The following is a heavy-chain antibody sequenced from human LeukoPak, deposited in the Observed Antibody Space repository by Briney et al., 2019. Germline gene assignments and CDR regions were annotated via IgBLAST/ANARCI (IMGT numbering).Heavy chain of an antibody. D-gene: IGHD3-3*01. CDR3: ARDTTYYDFWSGYYPGDFDL. CDR1: GYTFTSYG. V-gene: IGHV1-18*01. Sequence: GASVKVSCKASGYTFTSYGISWVRQAPGQGLEWMGWISACNGNTNYAQKLQGRVTMTTDTSTSTAYMELRSLRSDDTAVYYCARDTTYYDFWSGYYPGDFDLWGRGTLVTVSS. J-gene: IGHJ2*01. CDR2: ISACNGNT.